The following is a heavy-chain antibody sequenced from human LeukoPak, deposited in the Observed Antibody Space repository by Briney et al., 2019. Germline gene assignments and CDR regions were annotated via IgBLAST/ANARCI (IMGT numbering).Heavy chain of an antibody. CDR2: MYYSGSI. D-gene: IGHD2-21*01. CDR1: GGSISSYY. CDR3: ARGIDRVINFDI. J-gene: IGHJ3*02. Sequence: PSETLSLTCTVSGGSISSYYWSWIRQPPGKGLEWIGCMYYSGSINYNPSLKSRVTISIDTSKKQFSLRLNSVTAADTAVYYCARGIDRVINFDIWGQGTMVTVSS. V-gene: IGHV4-59*01.